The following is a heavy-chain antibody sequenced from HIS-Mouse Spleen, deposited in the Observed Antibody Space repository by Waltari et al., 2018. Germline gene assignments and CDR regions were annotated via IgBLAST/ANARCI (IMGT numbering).Heavy chain of an antibody. D-gene: IGHD6-13*01. Sequence: QLQLQESGPGLVKPSETLSAPSTVSVGPISSSSYYGGWIRQPPGKGLEWIGSIYYSGSTYYNPSLKSRVTISVDTSKNQFSLKLSSVTAADTAVYYCAREIPYSSSWYDWYFDLWGRGTLVTVSS. J-gene: IGHJ2*01. CDR3: AREIPYSSSWYDWYFDL. CDR1: VGPISSSSYY. V-gene: IGHV4-39*07. CDR2: IYYSGST.